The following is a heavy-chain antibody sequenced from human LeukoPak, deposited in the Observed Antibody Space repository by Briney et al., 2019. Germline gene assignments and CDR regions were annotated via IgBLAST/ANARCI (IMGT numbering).Heavy chain of an antibody. CDR1: GFTFSSYA. Sequence: GGSLRLSCAASGFTFSSYAMSWVRQAPGKGLEWVAFIRYDGSNKYYADSVKGRFTISRDNSKNTLYLQMNSLRAEDTAVYYCAKDFTHYGSGTASGYWGQGTLVTVSS. CDR3: AKDFTHYGSGTASGY. D-gene: IGHD3-10*01. J-gene: IGHJ4*02. CDR2: IRYDGSNK. V-gene: IGHV3-30*02.